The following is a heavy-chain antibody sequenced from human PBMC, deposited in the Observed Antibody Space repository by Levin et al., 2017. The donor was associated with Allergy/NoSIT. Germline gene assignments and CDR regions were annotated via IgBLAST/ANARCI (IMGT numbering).Heavy chain of an antibody. CDR2: IYYSGST. Sequence: SETLSLTCTVSGGSISSGGYYWSWIRQHPGKGLEWIGYIYYSGSTYYNPSLKSRVTISVDTSKNQFSLKLSSVTAADTAVYYCVSERPPKDYTFGGVILHPRAFDIWGQGTMVTVSS. V-gene: IGHV4-31*03. J-gene: IGHJ3*02. CDR3: VSERPPKDYTFGGVILHPRAFDI. CDR1: GGSISSGGYY. D-gene: IGHD3-16*02.